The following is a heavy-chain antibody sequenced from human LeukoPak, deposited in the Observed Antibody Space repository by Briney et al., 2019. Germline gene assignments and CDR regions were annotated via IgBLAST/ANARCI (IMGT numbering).Heavy chain of an antibody. V-gene: IGHV3-7*01. CDR2: IKQDGSEK. J-gene: IGHJ5*02. Sequence: GGSLRLSCAASGFTFSSYWMSWVRQAPGKGLEWVANIKQDGSEKYYVDSVKGRFTISRDNAKNSLYLQMNSLRAEDTAVYYCARGPAVSRRGYCSSTSCYRVSWFDPWGQGTLVTVSS. CDR3: ARGPAVSRRGYCSSTSCYRVSWFDP. D-gene: IGHD2-2*02. CDR1: GFTFSSYW.